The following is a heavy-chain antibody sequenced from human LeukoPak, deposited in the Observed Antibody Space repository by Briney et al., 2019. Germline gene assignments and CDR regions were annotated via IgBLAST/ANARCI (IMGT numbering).Heavy chain of an antibody. J-gene: IGHJ5*02. D-gene: IGHD6-13*01. CDR1: GGSISSYY. CDR2: IYYNGST. V-gene: IGHV4-59*01. Sequence: PSETLSLTCTVSGGSISSYYWSWIRQPPGKGLEWIGYIYYNGSTNYNPSLKSRVAISVDTSKNQFSLKLSSVTAADTAVYYCARVGDSSSWYLEAAWFDPWGQGTLVTVSS. CDR3: ARVGDSSSWYLEAAWFDP.